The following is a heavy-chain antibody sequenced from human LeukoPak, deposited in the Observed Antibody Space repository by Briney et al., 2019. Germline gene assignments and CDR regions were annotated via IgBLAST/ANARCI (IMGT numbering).Heavy chain of an antibody. CDR1: GFTFSTYW. CDR2: IKSDGST. J-gene: IGHJ1*01. V-gene: IGHV3-74*01. Sequence: GGSLRLSCAASGFTFSTYWMHWVRQDPGKGLVWVSRIKSDGSTNYAGSVKGRFTISRDNANNTLSLQMNSLRPEDTGVYYCARAPSEIGGYYPEYFRHWGQGTLVTVSS. CDR3: ARAPSEIGGYYPEYFRH. D-gene: IGHD3-22*01.